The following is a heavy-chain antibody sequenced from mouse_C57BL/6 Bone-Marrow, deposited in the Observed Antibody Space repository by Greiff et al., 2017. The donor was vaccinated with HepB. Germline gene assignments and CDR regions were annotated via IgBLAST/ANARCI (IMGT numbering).Heavy chain of an antibody. CDR2: IDPSDSYT. Sequence: VKLQQPGAELVRPGTSVKLSCKASGYTFTSYWMHWVKQRPGQGLEWIGVIDPSDSYTNYNQKFKGKATLTVDTSSSTAYMQLSSLTSEDSAVYYCARGGRFFAYWGQGTLVTVSA. J-gene: IGHJ3*01. CDR1: GYTFTSYW. V-gene: IGHV1-59*01. CDR3: ARGGRFFAY.